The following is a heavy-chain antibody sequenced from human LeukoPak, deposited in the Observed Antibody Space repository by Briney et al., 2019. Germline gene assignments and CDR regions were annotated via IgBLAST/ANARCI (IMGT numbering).Heavy chain of an antibody. CDR1: GGSIRGYH. CDR2: IYTSGTT. V-gene: IGHV4-4*07. D-gene: IGHD3-10*01. J-gene: IGHJ4*02. CDR3: ARDPGGASQYCFDY. Sequence: SETLSLTCTISGGSIRGYHWSWIRQPAGNGLEWIGRIYTSGTTNYNPSLKSRVTMSVVTSKNQFSLKLTSVTAADTAVYYCARDPGGASQYCFDYWGQGSLVTVSS.